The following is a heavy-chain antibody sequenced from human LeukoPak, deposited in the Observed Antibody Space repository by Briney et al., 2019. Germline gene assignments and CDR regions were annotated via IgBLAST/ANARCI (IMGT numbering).Heavy chain of an antibody. CDR1: GGSISSYY. Sequence: SETLSLTCTVSGGSISSYYWSWIRQPAGKGLEWIGRIYSSGSTNYNPSLKSRVTISVDTSKNQFSLRLSSVTAADTAVYYCARVTGYMAEDYFDYWGQGTLITVSS. CDR2: IYSSGST. D-gene: IGHD6-13*01. V-gene: IGHV4-4*07. J-gene: IGHJ4*02. CDR3: ARVTGYMAEDYFDY.